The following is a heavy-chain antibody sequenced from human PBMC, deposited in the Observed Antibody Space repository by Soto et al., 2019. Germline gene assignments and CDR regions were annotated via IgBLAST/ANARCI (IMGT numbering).Heavy chain of an antibody. Sequence: EVQLVESGGGLVQPGGSLRLSCAASGFTFSSFWMSWVRQVPGKGLEWVGNIKPDGSAQWYLDSVKGRFIISRDNAKNSLYLQMNSLRAEDTAVYYCGGGLVVHGALLDHWGQGTLVTVSS. V-gene: IGHV3-7*01. D-gene: IGHD2-15*01. CDR2: IKPDGSAQ. CDR3: GGGLVVHGALLDH. CDR1: GFTFSSFW. J-gene: IGHJ4*02.